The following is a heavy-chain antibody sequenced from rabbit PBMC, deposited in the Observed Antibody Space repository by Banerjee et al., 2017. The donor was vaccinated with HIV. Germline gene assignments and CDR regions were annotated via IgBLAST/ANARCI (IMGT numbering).Heavy chain of an antibody. CDR3: ARDLTDIIGWNFGW. Sequence: QEQLVESGGGPVQPGGSLKLSCKAYGFFFSSGYDMCGVRHAPGKGLTWIACINVLTGKGVYASWAKCRFTFSRASSTTVTLQMTSLTAADTATYFCARDLTDIIGWNFGWWGPGTLVTVS. CDR1: GFFFSSGYD. J-gene: IGHJ4*01. D-gene: IGHD1-1*01. V-gene: IGHV1S45*01. CDR2: INVLTGKG.